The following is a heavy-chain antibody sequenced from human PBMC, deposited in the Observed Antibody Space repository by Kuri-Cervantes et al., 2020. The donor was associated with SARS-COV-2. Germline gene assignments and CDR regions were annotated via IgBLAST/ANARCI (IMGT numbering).Heavy chain of an antibody. Sequence: GSLRLSCAVYGGSFSGYYWSWIRQPPGKGLEWIGEINHRGSTNYNPSLKSRVTISVDTSKNQFSLKLSSVTAADTAVYYCARESYYYGMDVWGQGTTVTVSS. CDR2: INHRGST. J-gene: IGHJ6*02. CDR3: ARESYYYGMDV. V-gene: IGHV4-34*01. CDR1: GGSFSGYY.